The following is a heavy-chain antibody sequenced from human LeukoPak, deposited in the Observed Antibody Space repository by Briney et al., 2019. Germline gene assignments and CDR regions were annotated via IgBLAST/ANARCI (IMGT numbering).Heavy chain of an antibody. V-gene: IGHV4-59*08. D-gene: IGHD1-1*01. CDR2: IYSSGST. Sequence: GWSRNITRKGLEWMGYIYSSGSTKYNPSLNSRASMSVDTSKSHFSLRLRSVTAADTAVYYCARHLDWKGITSDSWCQGLLVTVSS. J-gene: IGHJ5*02. CDR3: ARHLDWKGITSDS.